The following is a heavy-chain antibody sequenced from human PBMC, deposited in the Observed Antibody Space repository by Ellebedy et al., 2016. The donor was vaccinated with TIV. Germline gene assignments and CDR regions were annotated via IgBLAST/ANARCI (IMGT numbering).Heavy chain of an antibody. V-gene: IGHV3-21*01. CDR2: ISSSSSYI. CDR1: GFTFSSYI. Sequence: GESLKISXAASGFTFSSYIMNWVRQAPGKGLEWVSSISSSSSYIYYADSVKGRFTISRDNAKNSLYLQMNSLRAEDTAVYYCAPDPEFLGDWGQGTLVTVSS. D-gene: IGHD3-3*01. CDR3: APDPEFLGD. J-gene: IGHJ4*02.